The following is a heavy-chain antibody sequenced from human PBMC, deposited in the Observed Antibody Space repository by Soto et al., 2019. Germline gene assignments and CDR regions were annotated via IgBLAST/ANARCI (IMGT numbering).Heavy chain of an antibody. CDR1: GFTFSSYA. CDR3: AKDRPTRSWYIEYFQH. V-gene: IGHV3-23*01. CDR2: ISGSGGST. J-gene: IGHJ1*01. D-gene: IGHD6-13*01. Sequence: GGSLRLSCAASGFTFSSYAMSWVRQAPGKGLEWVSAISGSGGSTYYADSVKGRFTISRDNSKNTLYLQMNSLRAEDTAVYYCAKDRPTRSWYIEYFQHWGQGTLVTVSS.